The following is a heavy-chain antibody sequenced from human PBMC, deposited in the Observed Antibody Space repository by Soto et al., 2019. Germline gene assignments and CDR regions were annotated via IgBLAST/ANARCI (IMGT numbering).Heavy chain of an antibody. Sequence: GSLRLSCAASGFIFSSYWMSWVRQAPGRGLEWVANIKQDGSEKYYLDSVKGRFTISRDNAKTSLYLLMNSLRAEDTAVYYCTRDLNGDWNYGESWGQGTLVTVS. D-gene: IGHD1-7*01. CDR3: TRDLNGDWNYGES. CDR1: GFIFSSYW. J-gene: IGHJ5*02. CDR2: IKQDGSEK. V-gene: IGHV3-7*03.